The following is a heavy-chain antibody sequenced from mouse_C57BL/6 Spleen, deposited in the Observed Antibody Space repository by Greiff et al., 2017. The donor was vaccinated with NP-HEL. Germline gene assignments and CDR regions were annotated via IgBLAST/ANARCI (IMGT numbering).Heavy chain of an antibody. CDR1: GFNITDYY. V-gene: IGHV14-2*01. CDR2: IDPEGGDT. Sequence: VQLQQSGAELVKPGASVKLSCTASGFNITDYYMHWVKQRTEQGLEWIGRIDPEGGDTKYAAKFQGKATLTADTSSNTAYLPLRSLTSEDSAVYYCARTAVVFHWDCDVWGTGTTVTVSS. CDR3: ARTAVVFHWDCDV. J-gene: IGHJ1*03. D-gene: IGHD1-1*01.